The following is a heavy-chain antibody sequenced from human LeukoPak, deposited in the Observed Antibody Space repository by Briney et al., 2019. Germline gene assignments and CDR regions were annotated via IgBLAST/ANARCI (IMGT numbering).Heavy chain of an antibody. J-gene: IGHJ4*02. CDR3: ARDIAPAGLFFDY. CDR2: IWYDGSNK. D-gene: IGHD6-13*01. CDR1: GFTFSSYG. V-gene: IGHV3-33*01. Sequence: GGSLRLSCAASGFTFSSYGMHWVRQAPGKGLESVAVIWYDGSNKYYADSVKGRFTISRDNAKNSLYLQMNSLRAEDTAVYYCARDIAPAGLFFDYWGQGTLVTVSS.